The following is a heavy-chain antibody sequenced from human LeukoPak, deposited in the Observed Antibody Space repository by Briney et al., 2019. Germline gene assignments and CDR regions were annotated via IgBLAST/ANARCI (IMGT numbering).Heavy chain of an antibody. D-gene: IGHD3-10*01. Sequence: ASVKVSCKASGYTFSGYYIHWVRQAPGQGLEWMGWINPNTGGTKYAQRFQDRVTMTRDTSISTAYMEVSRLRHDDTAVYYCARPLRVTMIRGAAFRASSDFDPWGQGTLVTVSS. CDR3: ARPLRVTMIRGAAFRASSDFDP. CDR2: INPNTGGT. J-gene: IGHJ5*02. CDR1: GYTFSGYY. V-gene: IGHV1-2*02.